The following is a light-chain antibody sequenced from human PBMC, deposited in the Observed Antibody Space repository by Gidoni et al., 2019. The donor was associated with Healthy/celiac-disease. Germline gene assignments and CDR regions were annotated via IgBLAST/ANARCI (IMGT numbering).Light chain of an antibody. V-gene: IGKV1-9*01. CDR3: QQLNSYPYT. J-gene: IGKJ2*01. Sequence: IQLPQSPSSLSASVGDRVTITCRASQGISSYLAWYQQKPGKAPKLLSYAASTLQSGVPSRFSGSGSGTDFTLTISSMQTEDFATYDCQQLNSYPYTFGQGTKLEIK. CDR2: AAS. CDR1: QGISSY.